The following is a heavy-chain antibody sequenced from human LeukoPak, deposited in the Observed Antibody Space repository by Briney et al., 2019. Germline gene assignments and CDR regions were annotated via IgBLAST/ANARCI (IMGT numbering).Heavy chain of an antibody. V-gene: IGHV3-23*01. Sequence: GGSLRLSCIASGFTFSSYAMSWFRQAPGRGLEWVSAIDGSGGRPYYADSVKGRFTISRDNSKNTLYLQMHSLRAEDTAIYYCAKDRRLPWDYFDSWGQGTQVTVYS. CDR1: GFTFSSYA. J-gene: IGHJ4*02. CDR3: AKDRRLPWDYFDS. D-gene: IGHD5-12*01. CDR2: IDGSGGRP.